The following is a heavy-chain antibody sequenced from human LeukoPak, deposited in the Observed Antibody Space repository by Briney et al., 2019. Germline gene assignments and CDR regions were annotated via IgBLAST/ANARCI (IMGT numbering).Heavy chain of an antibody. V-gene: IGHV1-8*01. CDR1: GYTFTSYD. D-gene: IGHD6-13*01. CDR2: MNPNSGNT. J-gene: IGHJ6*03. Sequence: ASVKVSCKAAGYTFTSYDINWVRQDTGQGLEWMGWMNPNSGNTGYAQKFRGRVTMTRDTSISTVYMELSGLRSEDTAVYYCARAASWSPNGDSYYYMDVYGKG. CDR3: ARAASWSPNGDSYYYMDV.